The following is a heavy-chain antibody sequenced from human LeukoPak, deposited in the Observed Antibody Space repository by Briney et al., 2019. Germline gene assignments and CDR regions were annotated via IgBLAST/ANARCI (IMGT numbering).Heavy chain of an antibody. D-gene: IGHD3-9*01. Sequence: ASVKVSCKASGYTFTSYYMHWVRQAPGQGLEGMGWINPNSGGTNYAQKFQGRVTMTRDTSISTAYMELSRLRSDDTAVYYCAREVLRYFDWSLGNAFDIWGQGTMVTVSS. CDR2: INPNSGGT. CDR3: AREVLRYFDWSLGNAFDI. V-gene: IGHV1-2*02. CDR1: GYTFTSYY. J-gene: IGHJ3*02.